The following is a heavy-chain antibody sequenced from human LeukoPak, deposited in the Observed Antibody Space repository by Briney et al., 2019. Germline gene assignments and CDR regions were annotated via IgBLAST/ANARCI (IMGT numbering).Heavy chain of an antibody. CDR1: GFTFSSYS. D-gene: IGHD6-19*01. Sequence: PGGSLRLSCAASGFTFSSYSVNWVRQAPGKGLEWVSYISSSSSTIYYADSVKGRFTISRDNAKNSLYLQMNSLRAEDTAVYYCASGIAVAGTDYWGQGTLVTVSS. CDR2: ISSSSSTI. V-gene: IGHV3-48*04. CDR3: ASGIAVAGTDY. J-gene: IGHJ4*02.